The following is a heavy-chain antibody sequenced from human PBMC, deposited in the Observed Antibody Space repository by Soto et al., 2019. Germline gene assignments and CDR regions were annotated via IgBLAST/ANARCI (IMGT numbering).Heavy chain of an antibody. CDR2: TYYRSKWYN. D-gene: IGHD6-19*01. CDR3: VRSRVFIAVAGMATYYYYYGMDV. V-gene: IGHV6-1*01. CDR1: EDSVSSDSAA. J-gene: IGHJ6*02. Sequence: PSQTLSLTCAISEDSVSSDSAAWNWIRQSPSRGLEWLGRTYYRSKWYNDYAVSVNGRITINPDTSKNHFSLQLNSVTPEDTAVYYCVRSRVFIAVAGMATYYYYYGMDVWGRGTTVTVSS.